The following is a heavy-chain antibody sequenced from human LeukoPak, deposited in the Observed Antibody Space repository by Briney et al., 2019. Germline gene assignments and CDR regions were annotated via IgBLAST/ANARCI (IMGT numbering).Heavy chain of an antibody. CDR2: VNHYGTS. Sequence: KPSETLSLTCSVSGGSTNNYFWSWIRQSAGKGLEWIGRVNHYGTSNYNPSLKSRVTMSVDTSKNLVSLRLTSLTATDTAVYYCARDRRPRAVAGAYISYGMDVWGQGTTVTVSS. CDR1: GGSTNNYF. V-gene: IGHV4-4*07. CDR3: ARDRRPRAVAGAYISYGMDV. J-gene: IGHJ6*02. D-gene: IGHD6-19*01.